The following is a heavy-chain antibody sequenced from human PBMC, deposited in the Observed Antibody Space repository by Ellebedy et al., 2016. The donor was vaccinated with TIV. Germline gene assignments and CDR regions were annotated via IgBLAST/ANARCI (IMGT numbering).Heavy chain of an antibody. J-gene: IGHJ4*02. V-gene: IGHV3-30*03. Sequence: GESLKISCAASGFTFSSYGMHWVRQAPGKGLEWVAVISYDGSNKYYADSVKGRFTISRDNSKNTLYLQMNSLRAEDTAVYYCARVSMIVPDYWGQGTLVTVSS. CDR3: ARVSMIVPDY. CDR2: ISYDGSNK. CDR1: GFTFSSYG. D-gene: IGHD3-22*01.